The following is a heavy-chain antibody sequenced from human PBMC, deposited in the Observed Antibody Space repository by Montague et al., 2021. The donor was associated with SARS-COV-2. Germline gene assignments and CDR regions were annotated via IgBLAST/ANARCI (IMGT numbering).Heavy chain of an antibody. CDR3: ARDPWHITIFGVVTRYGMDV. CDR2: IYYSGST. CDR1: GGSVSSGSYY. V-gene: IGHV4-61*01. Sequence: SETLSLTCTVSGGSVSSGSYYWSWIRQPPGKGLEWIGYIYYSGSTNYXPSLKSRVTISVDTSMNQFSLKLSSVTAADTAVYYCARDPWHITIFGVVTRYGMDVWGQGTTVTVSS. D-gene: IGHD3-3*01. J-gene: IGHJ6*02.